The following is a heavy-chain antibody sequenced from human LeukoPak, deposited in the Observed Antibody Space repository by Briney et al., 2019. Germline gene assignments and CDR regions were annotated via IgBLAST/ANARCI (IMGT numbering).Heavy chain of an antibody. CDR1: GGSISSSSYY. V-gene: IGHV4-39*07. J-gene: IGHJ4*02. D-gene: IGHD4-17*01. CDR2: IYHSGST. CDR3: ARLYGDYGYYFDY. Sequence: SETLSLTCTVSGGSISSSSYYWGWIRQPTGKGLEWIGSIYHSGSTYYNPSLKSRVTISVDTSKNQFSLKLSSVTAADTAVYYCARLYGDYGYYFDYWGQGTLVTVSS.